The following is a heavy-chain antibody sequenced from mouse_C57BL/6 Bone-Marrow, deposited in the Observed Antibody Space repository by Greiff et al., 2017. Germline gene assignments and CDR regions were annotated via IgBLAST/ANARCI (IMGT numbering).Heavy chain of an antibody. Sequence: QVQLQQPGAELVKPGASVKLSCKASGYTFTSYWMHWVKQRTGRGLEWIGRIDPNSGGTKYNEKFKSKATLTVDKPSSTAYMQLSSLTSEDSAVYYCARYPPITTVGAYFDVWGTGTTVTVSS. CDR3: ARYPPITTVGAYFDV. CDR1: GYTFTSYW. CDR2: IDPNSGGT. D-gene: IGHD1-1*01. V-gene: IGHV1-72*01. J-gene: IGHJ1*03.